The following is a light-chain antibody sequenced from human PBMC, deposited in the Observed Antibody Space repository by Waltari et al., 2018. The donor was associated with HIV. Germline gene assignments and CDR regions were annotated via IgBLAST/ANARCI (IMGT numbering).Light chain of an antibody. V-gene: IGLV4-69*01. CDR3: QTWGTGIRV. Sequence: QLAVTQSPSASASLGASVKLTCTLNSAHSTYAIAWHQQQPGKGPRVLRKVKSDGSHIKGDGIPDRFSGSSVGAERYLTITSLRSDDEADYYCQTWGTGIRVFGGGTKLTVL. CDR2: VKSDGSH. J-gene: IGLJ3*02. CDR1: SAHSTYA.